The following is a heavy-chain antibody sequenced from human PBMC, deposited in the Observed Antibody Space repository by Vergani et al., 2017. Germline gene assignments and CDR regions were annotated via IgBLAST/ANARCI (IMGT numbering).Heavy chain of an antibody. V-gene: IGHV3-21*06. CDR3: ARDCTSGGCPDNYGMDV. D-gene: IGHD2-8*01. J-gene: IGHJ6*02. CDR2: IGSSGPYI. Sequence: VQLVESGGGLVKPGGSLRLSCAASGFTFSDCSMSWVRQAPGKGLEWVAFIGSSGPYINYAASVKGRFIISRDNTNNSLFLQLRSLRAEDAAVYYCARDCTSGGCPDNYGMDVWGQGATVTVSS. CDR1: GFTFSDCS.